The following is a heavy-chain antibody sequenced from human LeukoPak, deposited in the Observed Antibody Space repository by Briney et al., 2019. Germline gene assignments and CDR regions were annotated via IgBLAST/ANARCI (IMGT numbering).Heavy chain of an antibody. V-gene: IGHV4-38-2*02. CDR2: IYHSGST. CDR1: GYSISSGYY. D-gene: IGHD3-10*01. J-gene: IGHJ4*02. CDR3: ARHPSYYYGVGYYFDY. Sequence: SETLSLTCTVSGYSISSGYYWGWIRQPPGKGLEWIGSIYHSGSTYYNPSLKSRVTISVDTSKNQFSLRLSSVTAADTAVYYCARHPSYYYGVGYYFDYWGQGTLVTVSS.